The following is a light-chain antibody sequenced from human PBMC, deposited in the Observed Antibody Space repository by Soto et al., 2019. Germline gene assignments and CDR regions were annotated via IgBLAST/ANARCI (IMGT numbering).Light chain of an antibody. CDR1: QSITNYY. J-gene: IGKJ1*01. Sequence: EIVLTQSPSTLSLSPGERAALSCRASQSITNYYLAWYQQKPGQAPRLLIYGTSSRATGIPDRFSGSGSGTDFTLTISRLEPEDFAVYYCQQYGSSPRTFGQGTKVEIK. CDR2: GTS. CDR3: QQYGSSPRT. V-gene: IGKV3-20*01.